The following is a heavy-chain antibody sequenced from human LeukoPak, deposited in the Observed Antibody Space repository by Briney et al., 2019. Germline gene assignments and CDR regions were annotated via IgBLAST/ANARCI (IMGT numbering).Heavy chain of an antibody. V-gene: IGHV3-49*03. CDR3: ARDPSMQDSSGYYPVPPVAFDI. CDR1: GFTFGDFA. Sequence: GRSLRLSCTASGFTFGDFAMSWFRQAPGKGLEWVGFIRSEAYGGTTEYAASVKGRFTISRDDSKSIAYLQMNSLRAEDTAVYYCARDPSMQDSSGYYPVPPVAFDIWGQGTMVTVSS. CDR2: IRSEAYGGTT. D-gene: IGHD3-22*01. J-gene: IGHJ3*02.